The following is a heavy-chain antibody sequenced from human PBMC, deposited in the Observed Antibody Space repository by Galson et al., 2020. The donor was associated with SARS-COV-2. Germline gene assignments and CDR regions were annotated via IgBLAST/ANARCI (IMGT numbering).Heavy chain of an antibody. Sequence: GGSLRLSCAASGFTFSSYWMSWVRQAPGKGLEWVANIKQDGSEKYYVDSVKGRFTISRDNAKNSLYLQMNSLRAEDTAVYYCARDIRSKYSRTDYGMDVWGQGTTVTVSS. V-gene: IGHV3-7*01. CDR3: ARDIRSKYSRTDYGMDV. D-gene: IGHD6-6*01. J-gene: IGHJ6*02. CDR1: GFTFSSYW. CDR2: IKQDGSEK.